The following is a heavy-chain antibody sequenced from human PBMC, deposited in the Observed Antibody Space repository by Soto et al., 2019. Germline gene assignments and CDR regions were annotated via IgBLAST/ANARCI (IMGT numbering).Heavy chain of an antibody. V-gene: IGHV4-31*03. CDR1: GGSINSGGYY. CDR3: AREYRHSGYSSSWVFDS. CDR2: IYYSGST. J-gene: IGHJ4*02. Sequence: QVQLQESGPGLVKPSQTLSLICTVSGGSINSGGYYWSWIRQHPGKGLEWIGYIYYSGSTYYNPFLRSRVTISAGASENQLSLKLSSVTAADTAVYVCAREYRHSGYSSSWVFDSWCQGTLVNVSS. D-gene: IGHD6-13*01.